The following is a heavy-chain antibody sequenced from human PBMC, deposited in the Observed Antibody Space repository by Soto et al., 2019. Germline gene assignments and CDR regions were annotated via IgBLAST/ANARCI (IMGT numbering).Heavy chain of an antibody. V-gene: IGHV3-7*01. CDR1: GFTFRIYW. D-gene: IGHD5-18*01. Sequence: EVQLVESGGGLVQPGGTLRLSCVASGFTFRIYWMSWLRQAPGKGLEWVPNTTQDGRERYSVDSLKGRFTISRDNAKNSMHLQMNSLRAEDTAVYYCARDGSGYSTDWGQGTLVTVSS. CDR2: TTQDGRER. CDR3: ARDGSGYSTD. J-gene: IGHJ4*02.